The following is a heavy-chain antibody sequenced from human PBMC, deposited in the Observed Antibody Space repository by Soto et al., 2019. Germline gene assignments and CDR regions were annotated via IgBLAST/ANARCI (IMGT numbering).Heavy chain of an antibody. CDR3: TRDSDLGLLWFGELSY. V-gene: IGHV3-30-3*01. CDR2: ISYDGSNK. J-gene: IGHJ4*02. CDR1: GFTFSSYA. Sequence: GGSLRLSCAASGFTFSSYAMHWVRQAPGKGLEWMAVISYDGSNKFYADSVKGRFTISRDNSKNTLYLQMNSLRAEDTALYYCTRDSDLGLLWFGELSYWGQGTLVTVSS. D-gene: IGHD3-10*01.